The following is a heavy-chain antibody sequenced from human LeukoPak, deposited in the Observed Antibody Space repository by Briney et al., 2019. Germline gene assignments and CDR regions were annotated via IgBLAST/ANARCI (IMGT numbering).Heavy chain of an antibody. J-gene: IGHJ4*02. V-gene: IGHV3-30*03. CDR1: GFTFSSYG. D-gene: IGHD4-17*01. CDR2: ISYDGSNK. Sequence: GGSLRLSCAASGFTFSSYGMHWVRQAPGKGLEWVAVISYDGSNKYYADSVKGQFTISRDNSKNTLYLQMNSLRAEDTAVYYCAPSHGDYYFDYWGQGTLVTVSS. CDR3: APSHGDYYFDY.